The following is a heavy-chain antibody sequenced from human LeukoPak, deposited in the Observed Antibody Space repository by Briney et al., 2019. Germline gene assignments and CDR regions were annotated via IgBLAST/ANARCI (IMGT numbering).Heavy chain of an antibody. Sequence: ASVKVSCKASGYTFTGYYMHWVRQAPGQGLEWMGWINPNSGGTNYAQKFQSRVTMTRDTSISTAYMELSRLRSDDTAVYYCARVGGYCSSTSCYAQTHAFDIWGQGTMVTVSS. CDR1: GYTFTGYY. CDR2: INPNSGGT. D-gene: IGHD2-2*01. V-gene: IGHV1-2*02. J-gene: IGHJ3*02. CDR3: ARVGGYCSSTSCYAQTHAFDI.